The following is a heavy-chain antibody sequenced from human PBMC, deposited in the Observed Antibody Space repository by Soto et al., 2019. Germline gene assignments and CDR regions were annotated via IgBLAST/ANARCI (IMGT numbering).Heavy chain of an antibody. D-gene: IGHD2-2*01. CDR3: GRCTSTSCHLGSDY. V-gene: IGHV3-30*04. Sequence: QVQLVESGGGVVQPERSLRLSCAASGFTFTSYAMNWVRQAPGKGLEWVVLISYEGSSQYYADSVKGRFTISRDSSKNTLYLQMNSLGAADTAVYYCGRCTSTSCHLGSDYWGQGTLVTVSS. CDR1: GFTFTSYA. J-gene: IGHJ4*02. CDR2: ISYEGSSQ.